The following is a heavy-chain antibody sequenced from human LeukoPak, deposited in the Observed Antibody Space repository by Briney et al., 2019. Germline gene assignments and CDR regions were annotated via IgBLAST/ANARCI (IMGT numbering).Heavy chain of an antibody. Sequence: GESLKISCAASGFTVSSNYMSWVRQAPGKGLEWVSVIYSGGSTFYADSVKGRFTISRHNSKNTLYLQMNSLRAEDTAVYYCARGTYYYGSGSYYKGWFDPWGQGTLVTVSS. D-gene: IGHD3-10*01. CDR1: GFTVSSNY. J-gene: IGHJ5*02. CDR2: IYSGGST. V-gene: IGHV3-53*04. CDR3: ARGTYYYGSGSYYKGWFDP.